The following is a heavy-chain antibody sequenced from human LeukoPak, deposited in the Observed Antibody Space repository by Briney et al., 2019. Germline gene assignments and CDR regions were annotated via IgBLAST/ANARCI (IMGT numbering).Heavy chain of an antibody. CDR2: ISGSGGST. J-gene: IGHJ4*02. Sequence: GGSLRLSCAASGFTFSSYAMSWVRQAPGKGLEWVSAISGSGGSTYYADSVKGRFTISRDNAKNTLYLQMNSLRAEDTAVYYCARGDAAEGLAYWGQGTLVTVSS. V-gene: IGHV3-23*01. CDR1: GFTFSSYA. CDR3: ARGDAAEGLAY. D-gene: IGHD6-13*01.